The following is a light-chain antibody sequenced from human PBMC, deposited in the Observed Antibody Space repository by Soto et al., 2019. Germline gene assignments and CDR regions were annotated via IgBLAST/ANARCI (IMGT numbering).Light chain of an antibody. CDR2: DVS. Sequence: QSVLTQPASVSGSPGQSITISCTGTSSDVGGYNYVSWYQQHPGKAPKLMIYDVSNRPSGVSNRFSGSKSGNTASLTISGLRAEDDADYYCSSYTSSSALLFGGGTKVTVL. V-gene: IGLV2-14*01. CDR1: SSDVGGYNY. CDR3: SSYTSSSALL. J-gene: IGLJ2*01.